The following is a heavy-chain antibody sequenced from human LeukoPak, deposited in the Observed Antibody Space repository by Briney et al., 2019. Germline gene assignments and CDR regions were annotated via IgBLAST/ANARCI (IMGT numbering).Heavy chain of an antibody. V-gene: IGHV3-30*18. Sequence: GGSLRLSCAVSGFTFSRFGIHWVRQAPGKGLEWVAVISYDGSNKYYADSVKGRFTISRDNSKNTLYLQMNSLRAEDTAVYYCAKDRYYYGSGSYTKPYYYYGMDVWGQGTTVTVSS. CDR2: ISYDGSNK. J-gene: IGHJ6*02. CDR1: GFTFSRFG. CDR3: AKDRYYYGSGSYTKPYYYYGMDV. D-gene: IGHD3-10*01.